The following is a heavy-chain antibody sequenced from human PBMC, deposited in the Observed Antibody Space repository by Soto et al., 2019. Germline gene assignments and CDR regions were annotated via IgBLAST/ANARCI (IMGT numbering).Heavy chain of an antibody. CDR1: GGSISSYY. D-gene: IGHD7-27*01. J-gene: IGHJ4*02. V-gene: IGHV4-39*01. CDR3: ARRWGYSFDY. Sequence: SETLSLTCTVSGGSISSYYWGWIRRPPGKGLEWIGSIYYSGSTYYNPSLKSRVTISVNTSKNQFSLKLSSVTAADTAVYYCARRWGYSFDYWGQGTLVTVSS. CDR2: IYYSGST.